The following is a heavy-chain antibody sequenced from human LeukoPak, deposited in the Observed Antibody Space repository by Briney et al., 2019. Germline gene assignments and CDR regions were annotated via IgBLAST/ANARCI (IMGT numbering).Heavy chain of an antibody. D-gene: IGHD3-3*01. J-gene: IGHJ6*02. CDR1: GGSISSSGYY. CDR3: AREAGDYDFWSGSTLPYGTDV. CDR2: INYSGTT. V-gene: IGHV4-39*02. Sequence: SETLSLTCTASGGSISSSGYYWGWIRQPPGKGLEWIASINYSGTTYYNPSLKSRVTISEDRSKNQFSLKLSSVTAADTAVYYCAREAGDYDFWSGSTLPYGTDVWGQGITVTVSS.